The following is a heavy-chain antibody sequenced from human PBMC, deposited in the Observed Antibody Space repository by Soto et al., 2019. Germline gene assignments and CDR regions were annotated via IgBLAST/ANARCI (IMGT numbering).Heavy chain of an antibody. J-gene: IGHJ6*02. Sequence: QVQLVQSGAEVKKPGASVKVSCKASGYTFTSYGISWVRQAPGQGLEWMGWISAYNGNTNYAQKLQGRVTVTTDTSTSTAYMELRSLRSDDTAVYYCARDEAIFGVVPPSHGMDVWGQGTTVTVSS. V-gene: IGHV1-18*01. CDR3: ARDEAIFGVVPPSHGMDV. CDR2: ISAYNGNT. CDR1: GYTFTSYG. D-gene: IGHD3-3*01.